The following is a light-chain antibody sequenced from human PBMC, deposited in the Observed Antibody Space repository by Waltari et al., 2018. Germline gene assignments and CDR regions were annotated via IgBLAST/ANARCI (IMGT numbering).Light chain of an antibody. Sequence: DIVMTQSPLPLSVTPGEPASVSCRSSQSLLHSSGNTFLDWYLQESGQSPQLLIYLISNRASGVPDRFSGSGSGTDFTLKISRVEAEDVGVYFCMQARQTPWTFGQGTKVEIK. J-gene: IGKJ1*01. V-gene: IGKV2-28*01. CDR1: QSLLHSSGNTF. CDR3: MQARQTPWT. CDR2: LIS.